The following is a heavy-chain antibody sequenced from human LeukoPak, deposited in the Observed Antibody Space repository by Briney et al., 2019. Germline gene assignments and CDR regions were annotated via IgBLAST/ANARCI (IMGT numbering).Heavy chain of an antibody. Sequence: GGSLRLSCAASGFTFDDYGMSWVRQAPGKGLEGVSYISSSSSTIYYADSVKGRFTISRDNAKNSLYLQMNSLRAEDTAVYYCARHGDRRMDWGQGTLVTVSS. CDR1: GFTFDDYG. CDR2: ISSSSSTI. V-gene: IGHV3-48*01. J-gene: IGHJ4*02. CDR3: ARHGDRRMD. D-gene: IGHD4-17*01.